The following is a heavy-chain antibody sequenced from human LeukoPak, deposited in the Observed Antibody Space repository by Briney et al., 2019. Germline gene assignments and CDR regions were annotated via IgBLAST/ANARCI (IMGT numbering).Heavy chain of an antibody. D-gene: IGHD5-24*01. CDR3: ARGRDGSNSGTFDY. Sequence: SVKVSCKASGGTFSSYAISWVRQASGQGLEWVGGIIPIFGTASYAQKFQGRVTITTDESTSTAYMELSSLRSDDTAVYYCARGRDGSNSGTFDYWGQGTLVTVSS. V-gene: IGHV1-69*05. CDR2: IIPIFGTA. J-gene: IGHJ4*02. CDR1: GGTFSSYA.